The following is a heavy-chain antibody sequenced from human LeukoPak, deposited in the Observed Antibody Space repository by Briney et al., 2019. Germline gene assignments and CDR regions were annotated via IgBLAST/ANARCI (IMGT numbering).Heavy chain of an antibody. Sequence: GGSLRLSCVVSGFSFSSFEMNWVRQAPGKGLAWVSYISSSSITLYADSVKGRFTISRDNARDSLYLQMNSLRAEDTAVYYCARSLSGYITDPFFDQWGQGALVTVSS. CDR3: ARSLSGYITDPFFDQ. D-gene: IGHD5-12*01. J-gene: IGHJ4*02. V-gene: IGHV3-48*03. CDR2: ISSSSIT. CDR1: GFSFSSFE.